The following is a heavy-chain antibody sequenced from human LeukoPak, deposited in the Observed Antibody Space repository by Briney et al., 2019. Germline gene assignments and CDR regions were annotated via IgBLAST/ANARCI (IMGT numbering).Heavy chain of an antibody. J-gene: IGHJ6*03. CDR3: ARDRAGQLVTYYYYYMDV. CDR1: GGSISSSSYY. CDR2: IYTSGST. V-gene: IGHV4-61*02. Sequence: SETLSLTCTVSGGSISSSSYYWGWIRQPAGKGLEWIGRIYTSGSTNYNPSLKSRVTMSVDTSKNQFSLKLSSVTAADTAVYYCARDRAGQLVTYYYYYMDVWGKGTTVTISS. D-gene: IGHD6-13*01.